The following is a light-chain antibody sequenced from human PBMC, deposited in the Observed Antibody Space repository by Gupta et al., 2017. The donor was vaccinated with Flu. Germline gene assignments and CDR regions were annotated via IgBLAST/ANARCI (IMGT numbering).Light chain of an antibody. Sequence: LVLTPSPATLSWSPGERATLSCRASQSVSSYLAWYQQKPGQAPRLLIYDASNRATGIPARFSGSGSGTDFTLTISSLEPEDFAVYYCQQRSNWPPITFGQGTRLEIK. CDR1: QSVSSY. CDR3: QQRSNWPPIT. CDR2: DAS. V-gene: IGKV3-11*01. J-gene: IGKJ5*01.